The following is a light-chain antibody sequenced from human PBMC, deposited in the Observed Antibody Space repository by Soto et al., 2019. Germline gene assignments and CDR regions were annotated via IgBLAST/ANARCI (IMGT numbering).Light chain of an antibody. J-gene: IGKJ1*01. CDR3: QHYNSYSEA. Sequence: DIQMTQSPSTLSGSVGDRVTITCRASQTISIWLAWYQQKPGKAPKLLIYKASTLKSGVTSRFSGSGSGTEFTLTITSLQPDDFATYYCQHYNSYSEAFAQGTKVDI. CDR2: KAS. V-gene: IGKV1-5*03. CDR1: QTISIW.